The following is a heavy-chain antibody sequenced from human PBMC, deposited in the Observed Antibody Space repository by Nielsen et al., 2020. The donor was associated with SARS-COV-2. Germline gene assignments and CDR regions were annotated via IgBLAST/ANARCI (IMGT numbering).Heavy chain of an antibody. J-gene: IGHJ4*02. CDR1: GGTMSDTTFF. CDR2: IYFRGRT. Sequence: SETLSLTCNVSGGTMSDTTFFWAWIRQPPGKGLEWIGDIYFRGRTDYNPSLKSRVTISVDTPKNQVSLKLSSVTAADTAVYYCARRLAYSSSSGDFDSWGQGTLVTVSS. V-gene: IGHV4-39*01. CDR3: ARRLAYSSSSGDFDS. D-gene: IGHD6-6*01.